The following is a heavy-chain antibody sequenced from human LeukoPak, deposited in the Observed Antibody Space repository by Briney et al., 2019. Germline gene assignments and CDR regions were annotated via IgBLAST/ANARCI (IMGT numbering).Heavy chain of an antibody. CDR1: GFIFSDYY. CDR2: ISSSGRTI. Sequence: GGSLRLSCAASGFIFSDYYMTWIRQAPGKGLEWISYISSSGRTIYYADSVKGRFTISRDNAKNTLYLQMNTLRVEDTAVYYCTRDLIDYDVSTGLHHYYMDVWGQGTTVTVSS. D-gene: IGHD3-9*01. J-gene: IGHJ6*02. V-gene: IGHV3-11*04. CDR3: TRDLIDYDVSTGLHHYYMDV.